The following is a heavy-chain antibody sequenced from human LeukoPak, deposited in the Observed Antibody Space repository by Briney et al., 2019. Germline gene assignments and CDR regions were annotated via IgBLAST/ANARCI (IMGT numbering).Heavy chain of an antibody. J-gene: IGHJ3*01. D-gene: IGHD3-16*01. V-gene: IGHV6-1*01. CDR1: GDYVSSNSPT. CDR3: ARGMISTRTFDV. Sequence: SQTLSLTCAISGDYVSSNSPTWDWIRQSPSRGLEWLGRTYFRSKWGNDYAVSVKSRITISPDTSKNQFSLQLNSMTPEDTAVYYCARGMISTRTFDVWGQGTMVTVSS. CDR2: TYFRSKWGN.